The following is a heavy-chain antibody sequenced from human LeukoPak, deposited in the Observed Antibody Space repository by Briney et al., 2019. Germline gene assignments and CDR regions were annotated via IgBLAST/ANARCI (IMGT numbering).Heavy chain of an antibody. CDR1: GFTFSSYA. J-gene: IGHJ4*02. V-gene: IGHV3-30-3*01. CDR3: ARDPDGSGILNY. D-gene: IGHD3-10*01. Sequence: GRSLRLSCAASGFTFSSYAMHWVRQAPGKGLEWVAVISYDGSNKYYADSVKGRFTISRDNSKNTLYLQMNSLRAEDTAVYYCARDPDGSGILNYWGQGTLVTVSS. CDR2: ISYDGSNK.